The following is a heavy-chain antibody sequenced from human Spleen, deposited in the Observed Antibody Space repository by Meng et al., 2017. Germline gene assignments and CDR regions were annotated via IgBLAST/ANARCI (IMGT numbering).Heavy chain of an antibody. J-gene: IGHJ4*02. CDR2: IYSGGST. D-gene: IGHD4-17*01. CDR1: GFTVSSNY. CDR3: AKPKERRYGDYVLDYFDY. V-gene: IGHV3-53*01. Sequence: GESLKISCAASGFTVSSNYMSWVRQAPGKGLEWVSVIYSGGSTYYADSVKGRFTISRDNSKNTLYLQMNSLRAEDTAVYYCAKPKERRYGDYVLDYFDYWGQGTLVTVSS.